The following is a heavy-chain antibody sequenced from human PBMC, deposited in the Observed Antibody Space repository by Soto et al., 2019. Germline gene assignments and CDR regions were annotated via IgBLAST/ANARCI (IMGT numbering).Heavy chain of an antibody. V-gene: IGHV1-69*13. CDR2: IIPIFGTA. CDR3: ARDPPTIAAAGIYYYYGMDV. CDR1: GGTFSSYA. J-gene: IGHJ6*02. D-gene: IGHD6-13*01. Sequence: SVKVSCKASGGTFSSYAISWVRQAPGQGLEWMGGIIPIFGTANYAQKFQGRVTITADESTSTAYMELSRLRSEDTAVYYCARDPPTIAAAGIYYYYGMDVWGQGTTVTVSS.